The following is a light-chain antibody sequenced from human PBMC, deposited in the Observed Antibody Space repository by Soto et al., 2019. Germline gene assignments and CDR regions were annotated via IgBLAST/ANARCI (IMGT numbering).Light chain of an antibody. CDR1: QSVSSY. CDR3: QQRSNWPV. V-gene: IGKV3-11*01. J-gene: IGKJ5*01. CDR2: DAS. Sequence: EIVLTQSPVTLSLSPGERATLSCRASQSVSSYLAWYQQKPGQAPRLLIYDASSRATGIPARFSASGSGTDFTLTISILEPEDFAVYYCQQRSNWPVFGQGTRLEIK.